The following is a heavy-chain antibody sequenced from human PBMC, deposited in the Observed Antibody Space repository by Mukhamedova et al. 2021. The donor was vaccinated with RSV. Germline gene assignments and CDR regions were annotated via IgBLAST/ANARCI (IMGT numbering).Heavy chain of an antibody. D-gene: IGHD2-2*01. CDR3: TRRHCSSTSSSNPPIDS. V-gene: IGHV3-49*02. J-gene: IGHJ4*02. CDR2: P. Sequence: PEYAAPVKGRVTISRDDSTSVAYLQMNSLKTEDTAIYYCTRRHCSSTSSSNPPIDSWGQGTLVTVSS.